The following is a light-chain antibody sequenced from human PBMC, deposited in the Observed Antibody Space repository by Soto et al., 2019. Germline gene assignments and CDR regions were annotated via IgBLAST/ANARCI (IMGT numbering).Light chain of an antibody. CDR2: GAS. J-gene: IGKJ1*01. CDR3: QQYGSSGT. Sequence: EIVLTQSPGTLPLSPGERATLSCRASQSVSNNYLAWYQQKPGQAPRLLIYGASNGATGIPDRFSGSGSGTDFTLTISRLEPEDFAVYYCQQYGSSGTFGQGTKVDIK. CDR1: QSVSNNY. V-gene: IGKV3-20*01.